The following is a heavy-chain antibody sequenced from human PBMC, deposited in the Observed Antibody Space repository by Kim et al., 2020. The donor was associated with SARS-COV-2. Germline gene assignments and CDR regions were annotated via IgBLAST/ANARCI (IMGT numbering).Heavy chain of an antibody. V-gene: IGHV3-43*02. Sequence: GGSLRLSCAASGFTSDDYAMHWVRQAPGKGLEWVSLISGDGGSTYYADSVKGRFTISRDNSKNSLYLQMNSLRTEDTALYYCAKDIGLLWFGELLLSPYYYGMDVWGQGTTVTVSS. J-gene: IGHJ6*02. CDR2: ISGDGGST. D-gene: IGHD3-10*01. CDR3: AKDIGLLWFGELLLSPYYYGMDV. CDR1: GFTSDDYA.